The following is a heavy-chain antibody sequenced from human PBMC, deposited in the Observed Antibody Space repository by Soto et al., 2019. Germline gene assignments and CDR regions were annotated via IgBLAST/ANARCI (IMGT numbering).Heavy chain of an antibody. V-gene: IGHV2-26*01. D-gene: IGHD6-19*01. J-gene: IGHJ6*03. CDR2: IFSNDEK. CDR1: GFSLSNGKVG. CDR3: ARILFGRSVAGGYFYMDV. Sequence: SGPTLMNPTEPLTLTCTVSGFSLSNGKVGVSWIRQPPGKALEWLAHIFSNDEKSYRTSLKSRLTISEDTSKSQVVLTMTNVDPVDTATYYCARILFGRSVAGGYFYMDVGGKGTTDTVPS.